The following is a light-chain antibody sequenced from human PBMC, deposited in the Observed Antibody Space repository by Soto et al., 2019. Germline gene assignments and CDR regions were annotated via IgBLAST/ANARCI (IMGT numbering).Light chain of an antibody. J-gene: IGKJ5*01. Sequence: AIQLTQSPSSLSASVEDRVTNTCRASQGIASNLAWYQQKPGRAPKLLIYDAASLESGVPSRFRGSGFGTDFTLTINSLQPEDFATYYCQQFNSYPLTFGQGTRLEIK. V-gene: IGKV1-13*02. CDR1: QGIASN. CDR2: DAA. CDR3: QQFNSYPLT.